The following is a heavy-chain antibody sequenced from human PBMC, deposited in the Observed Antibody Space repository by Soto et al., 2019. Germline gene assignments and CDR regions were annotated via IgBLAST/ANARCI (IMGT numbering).Heavy chain of an antibody. CDR3: ARESRGGHFDF. CDR1: GFTLSDYA. J-gene: IGHJ4*02. Sequence: EVQLLESGGGLVQPGGSLRLSCAASGFTLSDYAMSWVRQAPGGGLEWVSAMSASGPYTYYAGSVKGRFTISRDNSKNTVYLQMNSLRVDDTALYYCARESRGGHFDFWGQGTLGTVSS. V-gene: IGHV3-23*01. CDR2: MSASGPYT. D-gene: IGHD3-10*01.